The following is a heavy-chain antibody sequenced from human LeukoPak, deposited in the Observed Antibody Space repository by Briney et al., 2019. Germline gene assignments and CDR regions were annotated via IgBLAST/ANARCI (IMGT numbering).Heavy chain of an antibody. Sequence: ASVKVSCKASGYTFTGYYMHWVRQAPGQGLEWMGRINPNSGGTNYAQKFQGRVTMTRDTSISTAYMELSRLRSDDTAVYYCASQFVAAAGWENWFDPWGQGTLVTVSS. CDR2: INPNSGGT. CDR3: ASQFVAAAGWENWFDP. J-gene: IGHJ5*02. CDR1: GYTFTGYY. V-gene: IGHV1-2*06. D-gene: IGHD6-13*01.